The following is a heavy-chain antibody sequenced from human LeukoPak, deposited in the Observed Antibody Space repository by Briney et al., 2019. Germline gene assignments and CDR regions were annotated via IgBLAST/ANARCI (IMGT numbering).Heavy chain of an antibody. CDR3: ARRRDSGSLQHFDH. Sequence: GGSLRLSCAASGFTFSDYYMSWIRQAPGKGLEWVSYISSSGSIIYYADSVKGRFTIFRDNAKNSLCLQMNSLRAEDTAVYYCARRRDSGSLQHFDHWGQGTLVTVSS. J-gene: IGHJ4*02. V-gene: IGHV3-11*01. D-gene: IGHD1-26*01. CDR2: ISSSGSII. CDR1: GFTFSDYY.